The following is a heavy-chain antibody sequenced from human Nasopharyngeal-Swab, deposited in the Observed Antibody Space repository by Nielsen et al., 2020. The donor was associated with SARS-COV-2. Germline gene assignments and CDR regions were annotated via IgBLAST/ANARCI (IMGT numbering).Heavy chain of an antibody. Sequence: ASVKVSCKASGGTFSSYAISWVRQAPGQGLEWMGWISAYNGNTNYAQKLQGRVTMTTDTSTSTAYMELRSLRSDDTAVYYCARAYSSSWCLDYWGQGTLVTVSS. J-gene: IGHJ4*02. CDR3: ARAYSSSWCLDY. D-gene: IGHD6-13*01. V-gene: IGHV1-18*01. CDR1: GGTFSSYA. CDR2: ISAYNGNT.